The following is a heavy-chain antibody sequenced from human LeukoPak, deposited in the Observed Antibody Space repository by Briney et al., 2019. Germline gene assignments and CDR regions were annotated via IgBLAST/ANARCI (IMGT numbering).Heavy chain of an antibody. D-gene: IGHD3-22*01. V-gene: IGHV3-7*01. J-gene: IGHJ4*02. Sequence: GGSLRLSCAASGFTFSSYWMSWVRQAPGKGLEWVANMNPDGSEKYFLDSVKGRFTISRDNAKSSLYLQMNSLRGDDTAVYYCARDRALYDSRRGYYYTEDDFWGQGTLVTVSS. CDR2: MNPDGSEK. CDR3: ARDRALYDSRRGYYYTEDDF. CDR1: GFTFSSYW.